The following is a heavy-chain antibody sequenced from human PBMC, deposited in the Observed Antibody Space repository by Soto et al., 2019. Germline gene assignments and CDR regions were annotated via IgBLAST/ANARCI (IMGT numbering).Heavy chain of an antibody. Sequence: QVQLVQSGAEVNKPGASVKVSCKASGYTFTSYGISCVRQAPGQGLEWMGWIRAYNGNINYAQKLLSRVTMTTDTSTNTPYMELRSLRSDDTAVYYCARVGTPIALWGQGTLVTVSS. V-gene: IGHV1-18*01. CDR2: IRAYNGNI. CDR1: GYTFTSYG. D-gene: IGHD1-1*01. CDR3: ARVGTPIAL. J-gene: IGHJ5*02.